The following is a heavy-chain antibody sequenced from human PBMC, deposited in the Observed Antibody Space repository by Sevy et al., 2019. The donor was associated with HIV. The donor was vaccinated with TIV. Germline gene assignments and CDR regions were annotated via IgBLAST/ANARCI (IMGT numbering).Heavy chain of an antibody. D-gene: IGHD1-26*01. V-gene: IGHV3-15*01. Sequence: GGSLRLSCAASGFTFSNAWMSWVRQAPGKGLEWVGRIKRKTEGATGDFAAPVKGRLLISKEDSINTVYLQMNSLKTDDTAVYYGTAGVGASDFDYWGQGTLVTVSS. CDR2: IKRKTEGATG. CDR3: TAGVGASDFDY. J-gene: IGHJ4*02. CDR1: GFTFSNAW.